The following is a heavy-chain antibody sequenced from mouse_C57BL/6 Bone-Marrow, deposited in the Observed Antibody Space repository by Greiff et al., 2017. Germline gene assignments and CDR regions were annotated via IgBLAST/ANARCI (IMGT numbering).Heavy chain of an antibody. V-gene: IGHV1-69*01. J-gene: IGHJ4*01. D-gene: IGHD2-4*01. CDR2: IDPSDSYT. Sequence: QVQLQQPGAELVMPGASVKLSCKASGYTFTSYWMHWVKQRPGQGLEWIGEIDPSDSYTNYNKKFKGKSTLTVDKSSSTAYMQLSSLTSEDSAGYYCARSWDYDGGYAMDYWGQGTSVTVSS. CDR1: GYTFTSYW. CDR3: ARSWDYDGGYAMDY.